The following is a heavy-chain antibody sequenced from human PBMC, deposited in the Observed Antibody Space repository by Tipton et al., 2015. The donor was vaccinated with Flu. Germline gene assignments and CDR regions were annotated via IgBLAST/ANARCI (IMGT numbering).Heavy chain of an antibody. V-gene: IGHV1-18*04. J-gene: IGHJ4*02. CDR3: ARYADIVVVPAAMPLDY. CDR1: GYTFTSYG. Sequence: QSGPEVKKPGASVKVSCKASGYTFTSYGISWVRQAPGQGLEWMGWISAYNGNTNYAQKLQGRVTMTTDTSTSTAYMELRSLRSDDTAVYYCARYADIVVVPAAMPLDYWGQGTLVTVSS. D-gene: IGHD2-2*01. CDR2: ISAYNGNT.